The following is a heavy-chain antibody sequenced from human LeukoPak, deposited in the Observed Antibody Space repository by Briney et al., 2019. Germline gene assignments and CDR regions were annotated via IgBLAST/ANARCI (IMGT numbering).Heavy chain of an antibody. CDR1: GFTFSSYS. J-gene: IGHJ4*02. D-gene: IGHD3-3*01. CDR3: ARDHNDFWSGYSAFDY. CDR2: ISSSSSTI. V-gene: IGHV3-48*01. Sequence: PGGSLRLSCAASGFTFSSYSMNWVRQAPGKGLEWVSYISSSSSTIYYADSVKGRFTISRDNAKNSLYLQMNSLRAEDTAVYYCARDHNDFWSGYSAFDYWGQGTLVTVSS.